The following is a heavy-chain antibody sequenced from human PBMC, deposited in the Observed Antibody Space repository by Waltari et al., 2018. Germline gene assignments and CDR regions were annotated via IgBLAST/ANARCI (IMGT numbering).Heavy chain of an antibody. J-gene: IGHJ6*02. Sequence: EVQLVESGGGLVQPGGSLRLSCAASGFTFSNEWMDWVRQGPGKGLEWVANIKPDGSEKYSVDSVKGRFTISRDNAKNSVYLQMNSLRVEDTAVYYCSRRLDAWGQGTTVTVSS. CDR3: SRRLDA. CDR1: GFTFSNEW. CDR2: IKPDGSEK. V-gene: IGHV3-7*03.